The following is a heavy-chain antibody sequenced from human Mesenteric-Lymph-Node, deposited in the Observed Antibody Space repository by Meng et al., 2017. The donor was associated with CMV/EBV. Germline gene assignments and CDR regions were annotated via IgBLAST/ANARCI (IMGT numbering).Heavy chain of an antibody. J-gene: IGHJ6*02. CDR2: ISPDGSST. CDR1: GFSFSAYW. Sequence: GGSLRLSCAASGFSFSAYWMHWVRQIAGEGLVWVSRISPDGSSTRYEDSVKGRFTISRDNAKSTLYLHMSSLRVEDTALYFCVRDEQFFENYYVMDVWGPGTTVTVSS. V-gene: IGHV3-74*01. D-gene: IGHD1/OR15-1a*01. CDR3: VRDEQFFENYYVMDV.